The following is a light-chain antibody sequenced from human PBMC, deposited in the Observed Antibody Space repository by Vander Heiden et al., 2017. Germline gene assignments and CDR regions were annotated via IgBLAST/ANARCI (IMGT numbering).Light chain of an antibody. V-gene: IGLV2-14*03. CDR1: SSDVGGYDH. CDR3: GSYSSNSNRV. CDR2: DVS. Sequence: QSALTQPASVAGSPGQSITISCTGTSSDVGGYDHVSWYQQHPGRVPKLLIYDVSLRPLGLSNRFAGSKSGNTASLSISGLQADDEADYYCGSYSSNSNRVFGTGTKVTVL. J-gene: IGLJ1*01.